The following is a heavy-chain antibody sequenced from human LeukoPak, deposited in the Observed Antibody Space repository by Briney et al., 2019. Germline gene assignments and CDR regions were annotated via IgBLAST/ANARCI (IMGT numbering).Heavy chain of an antibody. J-gene: IGHJ6*02. Sequence: ASVKVSCKASGYTFTSYDTNWVRQATGQGLEWMGWMNPNSGNTGYAQKFQGRVTMTRNTSISTAYMELSSLRAEDTAVYYCARVRAYSGSYWVYYYGMDVWGQGTTVTVSS. CDR2: MNPNSGNT. D-gene: IGHD1-26*01. V-gene: IGHV1-8*01. CDR1: GYTFTSYD. CDR3: ARVRAYSGSYWVYYYGMDV.